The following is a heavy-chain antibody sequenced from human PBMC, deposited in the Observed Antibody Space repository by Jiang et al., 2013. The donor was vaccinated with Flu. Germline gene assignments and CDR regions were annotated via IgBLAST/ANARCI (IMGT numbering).Heavy chain of an antibody. Sequence: SGSGLVKPSQTLSLTCAIFGDSVSGNSAAWNWIRQSPSRGLEWLGRTYYRSKWYYDYAVSVKSRITINPDTSKNQFSLRLNSVTPEDTAVYYCARGPGTGTIRFDPWGQGTLVTVSS. CDR3: ARGPGTGTIRFDP. V-gene: IGHV6-1*01. D-gene: IGHD1-1*01. CDR1: GDSVSGNSAA. CDR2: TYYRSKWYY. J-gene: IGHJ5*02.